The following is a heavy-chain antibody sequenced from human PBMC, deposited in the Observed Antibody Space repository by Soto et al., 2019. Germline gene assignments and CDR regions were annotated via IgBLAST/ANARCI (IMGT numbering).Heavy chain of an antibody. Sequence: EVQLVESGGGLVQPGGSLRLSCAASGFTFSSYAMHWVRQAPGKGLEYVSAISSNGGSTYYANSVKGRFTISRDNSKNTLYLQRGSLRAEDMAVYYCARDGGSYYLDYWGQGTLVTVSS. D-gene: IGHD1-26*01. CDR3: ARDGGSYYLDY. CDR1: GFTFSSYA. V-gene: IGHV3-64*01. J-gene: IGHJ4*02. CDR2: ISSNGGST.